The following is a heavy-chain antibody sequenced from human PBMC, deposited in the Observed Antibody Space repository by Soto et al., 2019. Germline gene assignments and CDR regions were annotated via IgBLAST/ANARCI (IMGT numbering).Heavy chain of an antibody. CDR1: GFTFSAYA. Sequence: PGGSLRLSCEGSGFTFSAYAMNWVRQAPGKGLEWVSYISSRSDTLYYADSVKGRFTISRDNAKNSLYLQMNSLRAEDTAVYYCARDLGTAMVIPGRFDYWGQGTLVTVSS. V-gene: IGHV3-48*04. CDR2: ISSRSDTL. D-gene: IGHD5-18*01. J-gene: IGHJ4*02. CDR3: ARDLGTAMVIPGRFDY.